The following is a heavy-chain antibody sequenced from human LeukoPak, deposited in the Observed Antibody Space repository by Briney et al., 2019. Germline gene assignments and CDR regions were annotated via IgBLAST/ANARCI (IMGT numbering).Heavy chain of an antibody. J-gene: IGHJ4*02. Sequence: SETLSLTCSVSGGSISSGNYYWGWIRQPPGKGLEWIGSIYFGGSSYYNPSLKSRVTISVDTSKNQFPLKLSSVTAADTAVYYCARSSDSGSYFDYWGQGTLVTVSS. V-gene: IGHV4-39*06. CDR3: ARSSDSGSYFDY. D-gene: IGHD1-26*01. CDR1: GGSISSGNYY. CDR2: IYFGGSS.